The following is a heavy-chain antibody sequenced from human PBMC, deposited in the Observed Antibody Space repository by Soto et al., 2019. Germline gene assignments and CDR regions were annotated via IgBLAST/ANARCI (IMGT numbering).Heavy chain of an antibody. CDR3: AREGDGGDRDYYGLDV. CDR1: GGSISTDHYH. Sequence: QVQLQESGPGLVRPSQTLSLTCTVSGGSISTDHYHWTWIRQAPGKGLEWIGYIHYSGSIQFNPSLLSRVSMSVVTSKDLFSLRLSSVTAADTAVYFCAREGDGGDRDYYGLDVWGQGTTVTVSS. J-gene: IGHJ6*02. D-gene: IGHD2-21*02. V-gene: IGHV4-30-4*01. CDR2: IHYSGSI.